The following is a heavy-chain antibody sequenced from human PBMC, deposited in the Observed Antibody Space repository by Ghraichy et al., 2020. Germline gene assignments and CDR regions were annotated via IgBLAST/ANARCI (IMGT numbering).Heavy chain of an antibody. D-gene: IGHD2-21*02. V-gene: IGHV1-8*01. J-gene: IGHJ4*02. Sequence: ASVKVSCRASGNIFTNYDINWVRQATGQGLEWMGWMNPNSGNTGYAQKFQGRVTMTRNTSISTAYMELSSLRFEDTAVYYCARAAGDSSDYWGQGTLVTVSS. CDR1: GNIFTNYD. CDR2: MNPNSGNT. CDR3: ARAAGDSSDY.